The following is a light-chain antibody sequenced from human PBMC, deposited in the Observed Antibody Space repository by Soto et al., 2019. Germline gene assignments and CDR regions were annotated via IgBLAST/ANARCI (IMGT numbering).Light chain of an antibody. CDR1: QSVSSN. V-gene: IGKV3-11*01. Sequence: ETVLTQSAATLSVSPGERATLSCRASQSVSSNLAWYQQKPPQAPRLLIYDASNRATGIPARFSGSGSGTDFTLTISSLEPEDFAVYYCQQRSNWPPITFGQGTRLEIK. J-gene: IGKJ5*01. CDR2: DAS. CDR3: QQRSNWPPIT.